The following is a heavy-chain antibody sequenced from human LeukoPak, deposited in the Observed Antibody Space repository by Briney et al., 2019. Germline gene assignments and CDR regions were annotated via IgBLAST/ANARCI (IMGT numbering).Heavy chain of an antibody. Sequence: PGGSLRLSCAASGFTFSSLAMTWVRQAPGKGLEWVSGISDGGGGTSYADSVKGRFTISRDDSKNTLYLQVDSLRAEDTAVYYCARDLGIAARPVFDQWGQGTLVTVSS. V-gene: IGHV3-23*01. D-gene: IGHD6-6*01. CDR3: ARDLGIAARPVFDQ. CDR2: ISDGGGGT. CDR1: GFTFSSLA. J-gene: IGHJ4*02.